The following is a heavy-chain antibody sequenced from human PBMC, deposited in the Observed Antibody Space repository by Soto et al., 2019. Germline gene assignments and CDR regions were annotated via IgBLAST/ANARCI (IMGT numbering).Heavy chain of an antibody. CDR1: GFTFSTYS. Sequence: EVQLVESGGGLVQPGGSLRLSCAASGFTFSTYSMNWVRQAPGRGLEWVSYISSDSSPIYYADSVKGRFTISRDNAKNSLYLQMNSLRGEDTAVYYCARDGLGDYDYWGQGTLVTVSS. CDR3: ARDGLGDYDY. D-gene: IGHD4-17*01. V-gene: IGHV3-48*01. J-gene: IGHJ4*02. CDR2: ISSDSSPI.